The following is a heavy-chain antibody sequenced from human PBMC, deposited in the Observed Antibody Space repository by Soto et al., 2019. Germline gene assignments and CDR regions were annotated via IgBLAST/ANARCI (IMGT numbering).Heavy chain of an antibody. V-gene: IGHV1-2*02. Sequence: ASVKVSCKASGYTFTGYYMHWVRQAPGQGLERMGWINPNSGGTNYAQKFQGRVTMTRDTSISTAYMELSRLRSDDTAVYYCARDRVYSSSSGTPGYWGQGTLVTVSS. CDR3: ARDRVYSSSSGTPGY. CDR2: INPNSGGT. J-gene: IGHJ4*02. D-gene: IGHD6-6*01. CDR1: GYTFTGYY.